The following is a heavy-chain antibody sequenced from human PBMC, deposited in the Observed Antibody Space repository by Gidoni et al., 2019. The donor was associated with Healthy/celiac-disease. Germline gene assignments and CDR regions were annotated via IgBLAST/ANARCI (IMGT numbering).Heavy chain of an antibody. Sequence: QVQLVQSGAEVKKPGASVKVSCKASGYTFTGYYMHWVRQAPGQGLEWMGWINPNSGGTNYAQKFQGRVTMTRDTSISTAYMELSRLRSDDTAVYYCARDRSIAVAGTGYQRMGYWGQGTLVTVSS. CDR2: INPNSGGT. CDR1: GYTFTGYY. CDR3: ARDRSIAVAGTGYQRMGY. J-gene: IGHJ4*02. D-gene: IGHD6-19*01. V-gene: IGHV1-2*02.